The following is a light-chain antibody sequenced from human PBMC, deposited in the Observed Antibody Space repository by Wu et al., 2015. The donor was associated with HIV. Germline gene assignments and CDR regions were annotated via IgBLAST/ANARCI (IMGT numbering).Light chain of an antibody. J-gene: IGKJ2*01. CDR2: GAS. Sequence: DIVLTQSPGTLSLSPGERTSLSCRASQSVSSSFLAWYQQTPGQAPRLLIYGASRRATGTPDRFSGSGSGTDFTLTISRLEPEDFAVYYCQQYGSSPGTFGQGTKLEIK. CDR1: QSVSSSF. CDR3: QQYGSSPGT. V-gene: IGKV3-20*01.